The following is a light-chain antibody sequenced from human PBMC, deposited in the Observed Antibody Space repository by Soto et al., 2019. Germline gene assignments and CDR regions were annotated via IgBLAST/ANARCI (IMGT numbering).Light chain of an antibody. CDR3: PQYGVSPIT. CDR1: QSVSTSY. V-gene: IGKV3-20*01. CDR2: GAS. Sequence: EIVLAQSPGTLSLSPGDRATLSCRASQSVSTSYLGWYQQKPGQAPRLLIYGASSRATGIPDRFRGSGSGTDFTLTISRLEPEDFAVYYCPQYGVSPITFGQGTRLEIK. J-gene: IGKJ5*01.